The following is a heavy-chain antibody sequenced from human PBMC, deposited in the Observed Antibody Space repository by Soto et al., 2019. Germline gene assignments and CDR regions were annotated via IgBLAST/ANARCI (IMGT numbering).Heavy chain of an antibody. CDR3: ARAGDSSGPVALGY. CDR2: IYHSGST. D-gene: IGHD6-19*01. CDR1: GGSISSGGSS. Sequence: SETLSLTCAVSGGSISSGGSSWSWIRQPPGKGLEWIGYIYHSGSTYYNSSLKSRVTISVDRSKNQFSLKLSSVTAADTAVYYCARAGDSSGPVALGYWGQGTLVTVSS. J-gene: IGHJ4*02. V-gene: IGHV4-30-2*01.